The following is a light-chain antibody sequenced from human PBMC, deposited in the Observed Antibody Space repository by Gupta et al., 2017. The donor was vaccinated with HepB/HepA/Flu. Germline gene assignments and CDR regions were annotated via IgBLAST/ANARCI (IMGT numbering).Light chain of an antibody. Sequence: SALTHPASVSGPPGQSITISCTGTSSDVGGYNYVSWYQQNPGKAPKLLIYDVSHRPSGVSNRFSGSKSGNTASLTISGLQAEDEADYYCSSYTSSSTLVFGGGTKLTVL. CDR1: SSDVGGYNY. CDR3: SSYTSSSTLV. J-gene: IGLJ2*01. V-gene: IGLV2-14*01. CDR2: DVS.